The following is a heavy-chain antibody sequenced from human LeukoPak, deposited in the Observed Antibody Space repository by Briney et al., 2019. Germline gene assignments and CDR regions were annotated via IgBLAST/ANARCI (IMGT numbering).Heavy chain of an antibody. CDR2: IIPIFGTA. Sequence: GSSVKVSCKASGGTFSSYAISWVRQAPGQGLEWMGGIIPIFGTANYAQKFQGRVTITADESTSTAYMELSSLRSEDTAVYYCARGLSEQLAPLLGYWGQGTLVTVSS. CDR1: GGTFSSYA. CDR3: ARGLSEQLAPLLGY. D-gene: IGHD6-6*01. J-gene: IGHJ4*02. V-gene: IGHV1-69*01.